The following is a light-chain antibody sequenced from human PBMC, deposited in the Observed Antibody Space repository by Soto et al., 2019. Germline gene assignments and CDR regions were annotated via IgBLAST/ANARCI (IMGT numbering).Light chain of an antibody. Sequence: EIVMTQSPATLSVSPGERVTLSCRASQSVSRSLAWYQQKPGQAPRLLIYGASTRATGIPARFSGSGSGTEFTRTISSLQSEDFAVYYCQQYKNWPPFTFGPGTKVDIK. CDR1: QSVSRS. V-gene: IGKV3-15*01. CDR2: GAS. J-gene: IGKJ3*01. CDR3: QQYKNWPPFT.